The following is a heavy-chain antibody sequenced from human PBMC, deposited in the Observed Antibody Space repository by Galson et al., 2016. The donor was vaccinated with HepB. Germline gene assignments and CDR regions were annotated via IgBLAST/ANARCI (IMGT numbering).Heavy chain of an antibody. CDR3: ARIKRVGNWNHGGFDY. D-gene: IGHD1-20*01. J-gene: IGHJ4*02. CDR2: IDWDDDK. Sequence: PALVKPTQTLTLTCTFSGFSLPTSGMCVSWIRQPPGKALEWLALIDWDDDKHYNTSLKTRLTISKDTSKNQVVLTLTNVDPVDTATYYCARIKRVGNWNHGGFDYWGQGTLVTVSS. CDR1: GFSLPTSGMC. V-gene: IGHV2-70*01.